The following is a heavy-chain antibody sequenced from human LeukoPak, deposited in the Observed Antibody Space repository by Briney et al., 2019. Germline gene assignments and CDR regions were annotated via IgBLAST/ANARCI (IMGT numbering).Heavy chain of an antibody. Sequence: GGSLRLSCAASGFTFDDYAMHWVRQAPGKGLEWVSGISWNSGSKGYADSVKGRFTISRDNAKNSLYLQMNSLRAEDMALYYCAKSDCSSTSCYTYYFDYWGQGTLVTVSS. D-gene: IGHD2-2*02. J-gene: IGHJ4*02. CDR1: GFTFDDYA. V-gene: IGHV3-9*03. CDR2: ISWNSGSK. CDR3: AKSDCSSTSCYTYYFDY.